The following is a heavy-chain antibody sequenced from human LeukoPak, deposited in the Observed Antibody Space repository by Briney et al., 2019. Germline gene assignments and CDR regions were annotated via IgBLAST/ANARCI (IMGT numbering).Heavy chain of an antibody. CDR2: MNPNSGNT. D-gene: IGHD1-26*01. Sequence: ASVKVSCKASGYTFTSYDINWVRQATGQGLGGMGWMNPNSGNTGYAQKFQGRVTITRNTSISTAYMELSSLRSEDTAVYYCARGHRWWELHEAFDIWGQGTMVTVSS. CDR1: GYTFTSYD. J-gene: IGHJ3*02. CDR3: ARGHRWWELHEAFDI. V-gene: IGHV1-8*03.